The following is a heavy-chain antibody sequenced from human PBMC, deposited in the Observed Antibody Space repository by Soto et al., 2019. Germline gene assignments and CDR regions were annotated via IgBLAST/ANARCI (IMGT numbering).Heavy chain of an antibody. Sequence: SDTLSLTCTVSGASISSYYWSWIRQPPGKGLEWIGYIYYSGSTNYNPSLKSRVTISVDTYKNQFSLKLSSVTAADTAVYYCAREGYYDSSGYNWFDPWGQGTLVTVSS. V-gene: IGHV4-59*01. CDR3: AREGYYDSSGYNWFDP. CDR2: IYYSGST. D-gene: IGHD3-22*01. CDR1: GASISSYY. J-gene: IGHJ5*02.